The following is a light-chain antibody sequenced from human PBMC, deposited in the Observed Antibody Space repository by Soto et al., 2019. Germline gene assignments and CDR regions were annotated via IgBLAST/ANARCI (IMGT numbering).Light chain of an antibody. CDR1: QTISPW. V-gene: IGKV1-5*03. CDR3: QQYKTYFRT. Sequence: DIQMTQSPSTLSASVGDRVTITCRASQTISPWLAWYQQKPGKAPRVLIYKTSNLVNGVPPRFSGSGSVTEFSLTISILQPDDFATYYCQQYKTYFRTFGQGTKVEI. J-gene: IGKJ1*01. CDR2: KTS.